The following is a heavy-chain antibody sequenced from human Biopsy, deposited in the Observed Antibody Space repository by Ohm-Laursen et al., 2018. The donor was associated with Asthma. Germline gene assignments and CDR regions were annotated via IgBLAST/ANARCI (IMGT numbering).Heavy chain of an antibody. CDR3: ASIHYFGMNV. J-gene: IGHJ6*02. CDR2: LGPDASET. CDR1: GFNFNIQW. Sequence: SLRLSCAASGFNFNIQWMSWVRQAPGKGLEWVANLGPDASETYSVDSMKGRLTVSRDNAKTSIFLQLNTLRVEDTAVYYCASIHYFGMNVWGQGTTVTVSS. V-gene: IGHV3-7*02.